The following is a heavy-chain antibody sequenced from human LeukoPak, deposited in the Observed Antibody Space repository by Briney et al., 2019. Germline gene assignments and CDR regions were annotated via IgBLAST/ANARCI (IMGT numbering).Heavy chain of an antibody. J-gene: IGHJ4*02. Sequence: GGSLRLSCAASGFTFSSYSMNWVRQAPGKGLEWVSYISSSSSTIYYADSVKGRFTISRDNAKNLLYLQMNSLRAEDTAVYYCARVYGDYFLDYWGQGTLVTVSS. V-gene: IGHV3-48*04. D-gene: IGHD4-17*01. CDR1: GFTFSSYS. CDR3: ARVYGDYFLDY. CDR2: ISSSSSTI.